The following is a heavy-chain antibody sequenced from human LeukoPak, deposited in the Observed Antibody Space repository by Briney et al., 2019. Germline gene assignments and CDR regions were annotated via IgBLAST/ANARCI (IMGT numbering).Heavy chain of an antibody. V-gene: IGHV3-30*02. CDR2: IRYDGHNK. J-gene: IGHJ4*02. Sequence: GGSLRLSCAASGISFSSFGMHWVRQAPGKGLEWVTFIRYDGHNKYYADSVKGRFTISRDNSKNTPYLQMNSLRPEDTAVYYCAKSQNYYDNSGYYYLDYWGQGNLVTVSS. CDR1: GISFSSFG. D-gene: IGHD3-22*01. CDR3: AKSQNYYDNSGYYYLDY.